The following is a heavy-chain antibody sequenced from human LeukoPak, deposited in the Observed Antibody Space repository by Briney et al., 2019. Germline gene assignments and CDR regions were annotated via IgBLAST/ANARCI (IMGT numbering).Heavy chain of an antibody. V-gene: IGHV4-4*07. J-gene: IGHJ4*02. Sequence: SETLSLTCIVSGGSGISSYYWSWIRQPAGKGLEWIGRISTSGYSSYNPSLKSRVTMSVDTSKNQFSLKLSSVTAADTAVYYCARDNPSGRDWGQGTLVTVSS. CDR2: ISTSGYS. CDR1: GGSGISSYY. CDR3: ARDNPSGRD. D-gene: IGHD3-10*01.